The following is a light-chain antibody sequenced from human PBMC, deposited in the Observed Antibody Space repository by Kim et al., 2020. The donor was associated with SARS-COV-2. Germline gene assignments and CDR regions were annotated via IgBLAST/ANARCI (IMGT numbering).Light chain of an antibody. CDR1: IVDRS. Sequence: SYELTQPLSVSVAPGQTARIPCGGDIVDRSVHWYQQKPGQAPVLLIYRENNRPSGIPERFSGSDSGNTATLTISGAQDGDDADYYCQVWDTRTVLFGGGT. CDR2: REN. CDR3: QVWDTRTVL. J-gene: IGLJ2*01. V-gene: IGLV3-9*02.